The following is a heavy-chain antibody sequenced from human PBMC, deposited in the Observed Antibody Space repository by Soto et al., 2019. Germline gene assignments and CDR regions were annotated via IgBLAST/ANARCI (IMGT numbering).Heavy chain of an antibody. J-gene: IGHJ4*02. V-gene: IGHV3-74*01. CDR3: ARPPVSLYDYGDYTYYFDY. CDR2: INSDGSST. CDR1: GFTFSSYW. D-gene: IGHD4-17*01. Sequence: GGSLRLSCAASGFTFSSYWMHWVRQAPGKGLVWVSRINSDGSSTSYADSVKCRFTISRDNAKNTLYLQMNSLRAEDTAVYYCARPPVSLYDYGDYTYYFDYWGQGTLVTVSS.